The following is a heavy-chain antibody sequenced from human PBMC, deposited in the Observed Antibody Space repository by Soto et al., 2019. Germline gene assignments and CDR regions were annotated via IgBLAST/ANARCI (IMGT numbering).Heavy chain of an antibody. V-gene: IGHV4-34*01. CDR2: INHSGST. D-gene: IGHD2-2*01. J-gene: IGHJ3*02. CDR3: ARGDLHIVVVPARYAGAFDI. CDR1: GGSFSGYY. Sequence: SETLSLTCAVYGGSFSGYYWSWIRQPPGKGLEWIGEINHSGSTNYNPSLKSRVTISVDTSKNQFSLKLSSVTAADTAVYYCARGDLHIVVVPARYAGAFDIWGQGTMVTVSS.